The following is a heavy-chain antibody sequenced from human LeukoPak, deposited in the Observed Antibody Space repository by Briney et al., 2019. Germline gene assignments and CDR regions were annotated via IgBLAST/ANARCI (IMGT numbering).Heavy chain of an antibody. J-gene: IGHJ4*02. V-gene: IGHV4-38-2*01. CDR2: ISHSGST. Sequence: SETLSLTCAVSGDFISSGYYWGWIRQPPGKGLEWIGTISHSGSTRYNPSLKSRVTISVDTSKNQFSLKLSSVTAADTAVYYCARRSDCTSTSCYRGFDYWGQGTLVTVSS. CDR1: GDFISSGYY. CDR3: ARRSDCTSTSCYRGFDY. D-gene: IGHD2-2*01.